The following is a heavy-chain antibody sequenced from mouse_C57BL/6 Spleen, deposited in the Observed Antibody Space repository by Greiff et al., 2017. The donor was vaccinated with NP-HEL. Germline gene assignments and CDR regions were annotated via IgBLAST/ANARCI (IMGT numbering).Heavy chain of an antibody. CDR1: GFTFSDYY. CDR3: ARHGGGNYYFDY. Sequence: EVKLVESGGGLVQPGGSLKLSCAASGFTFSDYYMYWVRQTPEKRLEWVAYISNGGGSTYYPDTVKGRFTISRDNAKNTLYLQMSRLKSEDTAMYYCARHGGGNYYFDYWGQGTTLTVSS. D-gene: IGHD2-1*01. V-gene: IGHV5-12*01. CDR2: ISNGGGST. J-gene: IGHJ2*01.